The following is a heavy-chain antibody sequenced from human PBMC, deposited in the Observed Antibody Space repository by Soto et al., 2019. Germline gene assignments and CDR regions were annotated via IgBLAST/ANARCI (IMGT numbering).Heavy chain of an antibody. Sequence: PGGSLRLSCAASGFIFSDYCLHWVGQSPGKGPLWLARLGSDGTSTTYAESVKGRFTLSTDNTRNTLYLHMDSLRVEDTAVYYRARDYCGWDRWGPGVRGTVSS. D-gene: IGHD2-21*01. CDR1: GFIFSDYC. J-gene: IGHJ5*02. CDR3: ARDYCGWDR. CDR2: LGSDGTST. V-gene: IGHV3-74*01.